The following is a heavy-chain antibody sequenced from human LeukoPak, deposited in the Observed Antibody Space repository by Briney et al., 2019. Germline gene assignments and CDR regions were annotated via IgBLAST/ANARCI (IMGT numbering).Heavy chain of an antibody. CDR1: GGSFSGYY. D-gene: IGHD1-26*01. Sequence: SETLSLTCAVYGGSFSGYYWSWIRQPPGKGLEWIGEINHSGSTNYNPSLKSRVTISVDTSKNQFSLKLSSVTAADTAVYYCAGGLYSYYYYGMDVWGQGTTVTVSS. CDR2: INHSGST. J-gene: IGHJ6*02. CDR3: AGGLYSYYYYGMDV. V-gene: IGHV4-34*01.